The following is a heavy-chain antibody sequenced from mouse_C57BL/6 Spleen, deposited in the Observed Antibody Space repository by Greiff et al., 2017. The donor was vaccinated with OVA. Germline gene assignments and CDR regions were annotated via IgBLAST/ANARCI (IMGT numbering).Heavy chain of an antibody. CDR1: GFTFSSYA. J-gene: IGHJ4*01. D-gene: IGHD1-1*01. CDR2: ISSGGDYI. CDR3: TRGDYYGSSYVRGAMDY. Sequence: EVQRVESGEGLVKPGGSLKLSCAASGFTFSSYAMSWVRQTPEKRLEWVAYISSGGDYIYYADTVKGRFTISRDNARNTLYLQMSSLKSEDTAMYYCTRGDYYGSSYVRGAMDYWGQGTSVTVSS. V-gene: IGHV5-9-1*02.